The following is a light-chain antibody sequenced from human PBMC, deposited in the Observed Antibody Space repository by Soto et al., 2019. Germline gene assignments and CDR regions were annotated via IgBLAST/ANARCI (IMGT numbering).Light chain of an antibody. J-gene: IGKJ1*01. V-gene: IGKV1-8*01. CDR1: QGISSF. Sequence: IRMTQSPSSFSASTGDRVTITCRASQGISSFLAWYQQKSGKAPKLLMYAASTLQSGVPSRFSGSGSGTDFTLTISSLQSEDVAVYYCQHYGDSSWTVGQGTKVEIK. CDR2: AAS. CDR3: QHYGDSSWT.